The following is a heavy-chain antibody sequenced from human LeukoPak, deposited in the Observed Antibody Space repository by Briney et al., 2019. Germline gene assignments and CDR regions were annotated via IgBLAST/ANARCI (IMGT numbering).Heavy chain of an antibody. D-gene: IGHD3-16*01. J-gene: IGHJ4*02. CDR3: ARDPYRFGELGLRKDEGFDY. CDR1: GYTFTNYG. Sequence: SVHASCKASGYTFTNYGISWVRQAPGQGLEWMGRIIPILGIANYAQKFQGRVTITADKSTSTAYMKLSSLRSEDTAVYYCARDPYRFGELGLRKDEGFDYWGQGTLVTVSS. V-gene: IGHV1-69*04. CDR2: IIPILGIA.